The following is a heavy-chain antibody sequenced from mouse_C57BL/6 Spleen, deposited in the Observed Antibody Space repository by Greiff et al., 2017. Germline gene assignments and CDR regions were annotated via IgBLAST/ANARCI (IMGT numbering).Heavy chain of an antibody. Sequence: EVQLQQSGPELVKPGASVKISCKASGYTFTDYYMNWVKQSHGKSLEWIGDINPNNGGTSYNQKFKGKATLTVDKSSSTAYMELRSLTSEDSAVYYCAREGIYDGYYVRYFDVWGTGTTVTVSS. V-gene: IGHV1-26*01. CDR2: INPNNGGT. CDR1: GYTFTDYY. CDR3: AREGIYDGYYVRYFDV. D-gene: IGHD2-3*01. J-gene: IGHJ1*03.